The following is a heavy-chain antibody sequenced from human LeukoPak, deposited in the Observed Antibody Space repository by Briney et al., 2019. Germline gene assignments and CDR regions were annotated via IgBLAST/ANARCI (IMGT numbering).Heavy chain of an antibody. V-gene: IGHV3-7*01. J-gene: IGHJ4*02. D-gene: IGHD2-2*01. CDR3: AKGPLRGTAAAIDY. CDR2: IKENGNEQ. CDR1: GFSFSSFW. Sequence: GGSLRLSCAASGFSFSSFWMSWVRQAPGKGPEWVAHIKENGNEQYYADSVKGRFTISRDISTDTLWLQMDSLRTEDTAVYYCAKGPLRGTAAAIDYWGQGTLVTVSS.